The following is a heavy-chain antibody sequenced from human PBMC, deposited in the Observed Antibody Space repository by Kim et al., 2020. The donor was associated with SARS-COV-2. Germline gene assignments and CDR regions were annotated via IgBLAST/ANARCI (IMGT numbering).Heavy chain of an antibody. V-gene: IGHV3-15*01. Sequence: YPAPWRGRVTISRDASKTTVSLQMNSMKTEDTAVYYCTAGVGASDVDYWGQGTLVTVSS. D-gene: IGHD1-26*01. CDR3: TAGVGASDVDY. J-gene: IGHJ4*02.